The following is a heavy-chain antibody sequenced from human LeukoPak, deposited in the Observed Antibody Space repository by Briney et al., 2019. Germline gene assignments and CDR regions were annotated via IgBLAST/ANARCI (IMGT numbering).Heavy chain of an antibody. CDR3: ARVEVGDYPFPFDY. V-gene: IGHV1-18*01. J-gene: IGHJ4*02. CDR2: ISAYNGNT. D-gene: IGHD4-17*01. CDR1: GGTFSSYA. Sequence: ASVKVSCKASGGTFSSYAISWVRQAPGQGLEWMGWISAYNGNTNYAQKLQGRVTMTTDTSTSTAHMELRSLRSDDTAVYYCARVEVGDYPFPFDYWGQGTLVTVSS.